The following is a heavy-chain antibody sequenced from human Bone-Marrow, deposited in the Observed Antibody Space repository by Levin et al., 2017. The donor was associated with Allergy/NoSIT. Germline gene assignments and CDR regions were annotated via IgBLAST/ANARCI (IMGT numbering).Heavy chain of an antibody. CDR2: IYSVGST. J-gene: IGHJ4*02. CDR1: GFTFTTSG. CDR3: SSAPGFSDY. Sequence: PGGSLRLSCAASGFTFTTSGMTWVRQAPGKGLEWVSVIYSVGSTYYEDSVKGRFIISRDNSKNTLYLQMNSLRAEDTAVYYCSSAPGFSDYWGQGTLVTVSS. V-gene: IGHV3-66*01.